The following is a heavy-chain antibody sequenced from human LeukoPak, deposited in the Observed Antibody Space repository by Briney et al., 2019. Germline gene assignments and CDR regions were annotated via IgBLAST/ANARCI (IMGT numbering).Heavy chain of an antibody. CDR1: GGSISSYY. V-gene: IGHV4-59*01. CDR2: IYYSGST. CDR3: ARDSPWDSSGLDY. D-gene: IGHD3-22*01. Sequence: ASETLSLTCTVSGGSISSYYWSWIRQPPGKGLEWIGYIYYSGSTNYNPSLKSRVTISVDTSKNQFSLKLSPVTAADTAVYYCARDSPWDSSGLDYWGQGTLATVSS. J-gene: IGHJ4*02.